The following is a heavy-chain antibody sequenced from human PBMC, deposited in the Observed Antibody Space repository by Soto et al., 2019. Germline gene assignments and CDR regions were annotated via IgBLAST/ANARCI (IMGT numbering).Heavy chain of an antibody. CDR1: GYTFTSYD. CDR3: AREGVRGMDV. V-gene: IGHV1-8*01. CDR2: MNPNSGNT. D-gene: IGHD3-16*01. Sequence: QVHLVQSGAEVKKAGASVKVSCKASGYTFTSYDINWVRQATGQGREWLGWMNPNSGNTGYAQKVQGRVTMTRNTSIRTADMELSSLRSEDTAVYYCAREGVRGMDVWGQGNTVTVSS. J-gene: IGHJ6*02.